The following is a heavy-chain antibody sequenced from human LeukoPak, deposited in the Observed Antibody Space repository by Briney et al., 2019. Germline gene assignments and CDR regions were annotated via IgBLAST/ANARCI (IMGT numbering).Heavy chain of an antibody. CDR2: IYHSGNT. CDR3: ARRGIPVAGLGY. CDR1: GGSISGYY. Sequence: PSETLSLTCTVSGGSISGYYWSWIRQPPGKGLEWIGYIYHSGNTNYNPSLRSRVTISVDTSRNQFSLNLSSVTAADTAVYYCARRGIPVAGLGYWGQGSLVAVSS. V-gene: IGHV4-59*08. J-gene: IGHJ4*02. D-gene: IGHD6-19*01.